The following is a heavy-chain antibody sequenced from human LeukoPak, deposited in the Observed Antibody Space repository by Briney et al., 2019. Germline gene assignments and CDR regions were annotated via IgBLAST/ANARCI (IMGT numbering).Heavy chain of an antibody. Sequence: SSETLSLTCTVSGGSISSYYWSWIRQPPGKGLEWIGYTYYSGSTNYNPSLKSRVSISVDTSKNQFSLKLSSVTAADTAVYYCARGRGQQLVRRYYFDYWGRGTLVTVSS. CDR1: GGSISSYY. CDR3: ARGRGQQLVRRYYFDY. D-gene: IGHD6-13*01. V-gene: IGHV4-59*12. J-gene: IGHJ4*02. CDR2: TYYSGST.